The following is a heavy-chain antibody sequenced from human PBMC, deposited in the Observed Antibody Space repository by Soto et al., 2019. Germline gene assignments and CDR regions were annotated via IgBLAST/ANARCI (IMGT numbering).Heavy chain of an antibody. J-gene: IGHJ4*02. CDR2: IDWDDDK. Sequence: GSGPTLVNPTQTLTLTCIFSGFSLTTDRMCVNWIRQPPGKAPEWLALIDWDDDKFYSTSLRTRLSISKDTSKNQVVLTMTNMEPVDTATYYCARARHDGYNRFLMDYWGQGALVTVSS. D-gene: IGHD1-1*01. V-gene: IGHV2-70*01. CDR3: ARARHDGYNRFLMDY. CDR1: GFSLTTDRMC.